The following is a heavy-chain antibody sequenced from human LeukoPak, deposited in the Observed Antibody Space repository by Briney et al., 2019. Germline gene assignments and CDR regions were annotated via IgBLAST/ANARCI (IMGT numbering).Heavy chain of an antibody. J-gene: IGHJ4*02. CDR2: ITSNGSST. V-gene: IGHV3-64*01. CDR1: GFTFSSYW. CDR3: TRGPGYDYVWGSYRADY. Sequence: GGSLRLSCAASGFTFSSYWMSWVRQAPGKGLEYVSAITSNGSSTFYANSVKGRFTISRDNSKNTLFLQMGSLRAEDMAVYYCTRGPGYDYVWGSYRADYWGQGTLVTVSS. D-gene: IGHD3-16*02.